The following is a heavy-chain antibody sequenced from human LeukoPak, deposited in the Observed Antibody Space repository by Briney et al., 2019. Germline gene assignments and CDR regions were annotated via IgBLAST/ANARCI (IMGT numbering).Heavy chain of an antibody. V-gene: IGHV4-34*01. CDR2: INHSGST. Sequence: SETLSLTCAAYGGSFSGYYWSWIRQPPGKGLEWIGEINHSGSTNYNPSLKSRVTISVDTSKNQFSLKLSSVTAADTAVYYCARAWLVPDYWGQGTLVTVSS. CDR1: GGSFSGYY. D-gene: IGHD6-19*01. CDR3: ARAWLVPDY. J-gene: IGHJ4*02.